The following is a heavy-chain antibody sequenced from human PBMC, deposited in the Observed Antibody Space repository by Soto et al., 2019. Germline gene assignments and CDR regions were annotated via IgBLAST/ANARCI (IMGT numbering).Heavy chain of an antibody. V-gene: IGHV1-2*02. CDR2: MNPKSGGA. CDR3: TRENIENSDGLYDAFDI. D-gene: IGHD5-18*01. Sequence: ASVKVSCKTSGYTFTDYYTHWVRQAPGQGLEWMGWMNPKSGGAYFAQKFQGRVTLTRDTSIGTVYIEVNSLTSDDTAVYFCTRENIENSDGLYDAFDIWGQGTKVTVSS. J-gene: IGHJ3*02. CDR1: GYTFTDYY.